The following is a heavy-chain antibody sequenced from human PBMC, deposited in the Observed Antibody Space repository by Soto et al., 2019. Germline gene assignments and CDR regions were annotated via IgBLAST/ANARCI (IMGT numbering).Heavy chain of an antibody. V-gene: IGHV3-23*01. D-gene: IGHD6-13*01. CDR2: ISGSGGST. J-gene: IGHJ5*02. CDR1: GFTFSNYG. Sequence: PGGSLRLSCAASGFTFSNYGMSWVRQAPGKGLEWVSAISGSGGSTYHADSVKGRFTISRDNSKNTLYLQMNSLRAEDTAVYYCAKPGGIAAAAHNWFDPWGQGTLVTVSS. CDR3: AKPGGIAAAAHNWFDP.